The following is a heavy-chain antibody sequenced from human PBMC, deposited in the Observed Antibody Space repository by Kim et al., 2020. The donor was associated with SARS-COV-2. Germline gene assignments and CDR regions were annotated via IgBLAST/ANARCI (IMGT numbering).Heavy chain of an antibody. D-gene: IGHD3-10*01. CDR3: ARYSHYYYGSGSFMDV. V-gene: IGHV4-31*02. Sequence: LKSRVTITVATSKNQFSLKLSSVTAADTAVYYCARYSHYYYGSGSFMDVWGQGTTVTVSS. J-gene: IGHJ6*02.